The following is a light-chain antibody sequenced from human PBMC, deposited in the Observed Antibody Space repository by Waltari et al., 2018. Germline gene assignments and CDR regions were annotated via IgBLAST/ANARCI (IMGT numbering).Light chain of an antibody. CDR1: DSDVGAYDF. CDR2: EVS. Sequence: QSALTQPASVSGSPGQSITISCSGTDSDVGAYDFVSWYQQHPGQAPHLIIYEVSNRPSGISYRFSASKSGNTASLTISGLQAEDEADYYCSSYTTSSAPGVFGTGTRVTVL. V-gene: IGLV2-14*01. J-gene: IGLJ1*01. CDR3: SSYTTSSAPGV.